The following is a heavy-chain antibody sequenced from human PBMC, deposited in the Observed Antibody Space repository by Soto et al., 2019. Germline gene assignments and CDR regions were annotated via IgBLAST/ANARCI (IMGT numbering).Heavy chain of an antibody. D-gene: IGHD6-13*01. V-gene: IGHV4-59*01. CDR2: IYYSKTT. CDR3: ARTHLYGSSWYSTGGMDV. J-gene: IGHJ6*02. CDR1: AGSITMYY. Sequence: KPSETLSLTSTVSAGSITMYYWGCVRQPPGKCLEWIGYIYYSKTTNYNTTHTHRVTITVATSKNKSALKLSTVTAADTAVYYCARTHLYGSSWYSTGGMDVWGQGXTVTVYS.